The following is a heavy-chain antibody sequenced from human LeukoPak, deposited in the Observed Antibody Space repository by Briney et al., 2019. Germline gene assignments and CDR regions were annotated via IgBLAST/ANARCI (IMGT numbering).Heavy chain of an antibody. CDR1: GFSFSSYW. CDR2: IKSDGSST. CDR3: AKGSLRFADFDY. J-gene: IGHJ4*02. V-gene: IGHV3-74*01. D-gene: IGHD3-3*01. Sequence: PGGSLRLSCAASGFSFSSYWVHWVRQAPGKGLVWVARIKSDGSSTYYADSVKGRFTISRDNSKNTLYLQMNSLRAEDTAVYYCAKGSLRFADFDYWGQGTLVTVSS.